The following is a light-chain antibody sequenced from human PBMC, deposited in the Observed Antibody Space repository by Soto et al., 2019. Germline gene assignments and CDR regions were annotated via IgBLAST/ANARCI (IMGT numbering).Light chain of an antibody. CDR3: QHFKSFPIT. CDR1: QGISTL. Sequence: AIQLTQSPSWLSAAGGGRVTMSCRASQGISTLLAWYQQKPGKAPKVLIYESSLLQSGVPSRFSGSGSGTDFTLTISSLQPEDFATYYCQHFKSFPITFGQGTRLEI. V-gene: IGKV1-13*02. J-gene: IGKJ5*01. CDR2: ESS.